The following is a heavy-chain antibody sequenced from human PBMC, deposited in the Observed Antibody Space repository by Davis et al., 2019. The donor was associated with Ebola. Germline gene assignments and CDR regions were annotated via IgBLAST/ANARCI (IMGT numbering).Heavy chain of an antibody. D-gene: IGHD2-2*01. CDR1: GYTFTSYY. Sequence: ASVKVSCKASGYTFTSYYMHWVRQAPGQGLEWMGIINPSGGSTSYAQKFQGRVTMTRDTSTSTVYMELSSLRSEDTAVYYCASDSDIPYIVVVPAARGGYFDYWGQGTLVTVSS. J-gene: IGHJ4*02. CDR3: ASDSDIPYIVVVPAARGGYFDY. V-gene: IGHV1-46*01. CDR2: INPSGGST.